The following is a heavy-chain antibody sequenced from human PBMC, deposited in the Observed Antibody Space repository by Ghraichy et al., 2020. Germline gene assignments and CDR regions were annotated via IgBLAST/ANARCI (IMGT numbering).Heavy chain of an antibody. D-gene: IGHD3-3*01. J-gene: IGHJ6*02. CDR2: IKQDGGDK. CDR3: ARDLGAVFWSGYHGMDV. CDR1: GFTFSSYW. Sequence: GGSLRLSCAASGFTFSSYWMSWVRQAPGKGLEWVANIKQDGGDKYYVDSVKGRFTISRDNAKNSLYLQMNSLRAEDTAVYYCARDLGAVFWSGYHGMDVWGQGTTVTVSS. V-gene: IGHV3-7*03.